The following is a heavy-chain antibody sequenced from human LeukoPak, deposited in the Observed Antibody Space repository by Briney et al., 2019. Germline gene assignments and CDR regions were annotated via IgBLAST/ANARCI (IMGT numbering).Heavy chain of an antibody. D-gene: IGHD3-22*01. Sequence: ASVKASCKASGYTFTSYGISWVRQAPGQGLEWMGWISAYNGNTNYAQKLQGRVTMTTDTSTSTAYMELRSLRSDDTAVYYCARAPPGYYDSSGHGDYWGQGTLVTVSS. CDR3: ARAPPGYYDSSGHGDY. CDR2: ISAYNGNT. J-gene: IGHJ4*02. CDR1: GYTFTSYG. V-gene: IGHV1-18*01.